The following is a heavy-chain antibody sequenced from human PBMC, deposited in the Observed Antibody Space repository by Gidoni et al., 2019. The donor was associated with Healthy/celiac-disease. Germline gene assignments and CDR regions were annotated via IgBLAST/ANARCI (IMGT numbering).Heavy chain of an antibody. CDR2: IKQDGSAK. CDR3: ARVRVIAKGDPNWFDP. J-gene: IGHJ5*02. V-gene: IGHV3-7*01. CDR1: GFTFSSYW. D-gene: IGHD2-21*01. Sequence: EVQLVESGGGLVQPGGYLRFSCAASGFTFSSYWMSWVRQAPGKGLEWVANIKQDGSAKYYVDSVKGRFTISRDNAKNSLYLQMNSLRAEDTAVYYCARVRVIAKGDPNWFDPWGQGTLVTVSS.